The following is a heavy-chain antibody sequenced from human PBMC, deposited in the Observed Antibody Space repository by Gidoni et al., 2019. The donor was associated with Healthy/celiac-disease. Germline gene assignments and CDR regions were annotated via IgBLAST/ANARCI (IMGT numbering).Heavy chain of an antibody. D-gene: IGHD5-18*01. V-gene: IGHV3-33*01. CDR1: GFTFSSYG. CDR2: IWYDGSNK. J-gene: IGHJ3*02. Sequence: QVQLVESGGGVVQPGRSLRLSCAASGFTFSSYGMHWVRQAPGKGLEWVAVIWYDGSNKYYADSVKGRFTISRDNSKNTLYLQMNSLRAEDTAVYYCARGLQLWNGAIGAFDIWGQGTMVTVSS. CDR3: ARGLQLWNGAIGAFDI.